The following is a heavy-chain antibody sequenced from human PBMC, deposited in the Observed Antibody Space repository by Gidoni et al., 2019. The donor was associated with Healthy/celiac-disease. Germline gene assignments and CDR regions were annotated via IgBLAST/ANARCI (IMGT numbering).Heavy chain of an antibody. CDR3: AREGKYYYGSSGYYLDY. V-gene: IGHV1-69*01. CDR2: IIPIFGTA. D-gene: IGHD3-22*01. J-gene: IGHJ4*02. Sequence: QVQLVQSGAAVKKPGSSVKVSCKASGGTFSSYAISWVRQAPGQGLEWMGGIIPIFGTANYAQKFQGRVTITADESTSTAYMELSSLRSEDTAVYYCAREGKYYYGSSGYYLDYWGQGTLVTVSS. CDR1: GGTFSSYA.